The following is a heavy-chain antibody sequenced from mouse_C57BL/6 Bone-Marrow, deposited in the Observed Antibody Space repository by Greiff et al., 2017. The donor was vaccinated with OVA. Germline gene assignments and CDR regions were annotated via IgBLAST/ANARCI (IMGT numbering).Heavy chain of an antibody. CDR2: ISSGGSYT. J-gene: IGHJ2*01. Sequence: EVQLVESGGDLVKPGGSLKLSCAASGFTFSSYGMSWVRQTPDKRLEWVATISSGGSYTYYPDSVKGRFTISRDNAKNTLYLQMSRLKSEDTAMYYCERQGDDLFDYWGKGTTLTVSS. CDR1: GFTFSSYG. CDR3: ERQGDDLFDY. V-gene: IGHV5-6*01.